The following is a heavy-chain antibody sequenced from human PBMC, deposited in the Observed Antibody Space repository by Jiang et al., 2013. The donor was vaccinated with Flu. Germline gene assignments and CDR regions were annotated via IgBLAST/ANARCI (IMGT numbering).Heavy chain of an antibody. D-gene: IGHD2/OR15-2a*01. V-gene: IGHV7-4-1*02. CDR1: GYTFTSYP. J-gene: IGHJ4*02. CDR2: VNTNTGNP. CDR3: AIHGGNSATYYYDY. Sequence: QSGSELKKPGASVKVSCKASGYTFTSYPMNWVRQAPGQGLEWMGWVNTNTGNPTYAQGFTGRFVFSLDTSVSTAYLQISSLKAEDTAVYYCAIHGGNSATYYYDYWGQGTLVTVSS.